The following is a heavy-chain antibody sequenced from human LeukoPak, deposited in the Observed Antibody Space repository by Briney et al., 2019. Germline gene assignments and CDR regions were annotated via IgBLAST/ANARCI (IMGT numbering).Heavy chain of an antibody. CDR1: GGSISRGGYS. J-gene: IGHJ6*02. D-gene: IGHD2-2*01. CDR3: ARGGVVPAAMIYYYYGMDV. V-gene: IGHV4-30-2*01. Sequence: SQTLSLTCAVSGGSISRGGYSWSWIRQPPGKGLEWIGYIYHSGSTYYNPSLKSRVTISVDRSKNQFSLKPSSLTAADTAVYYCARGGVVPAAMIYYYYGMDVWGQGTTVTVSS. CDR2: IYHSGST.